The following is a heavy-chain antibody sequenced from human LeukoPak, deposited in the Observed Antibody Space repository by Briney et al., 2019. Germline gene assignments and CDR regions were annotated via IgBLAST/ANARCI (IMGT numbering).Heavy chain of an antibody. CDR1: GYTFNANY. D-gene: IGHD4-17*01. J-gene: IGHJ4*02. V-gene: IGHV1-2*02. CDR3: ASRADYGDYEEY. Sequence: GASVKVSCKPSGYTFNANYIQWVRQAPGQGLEWMGWINPDSGGTNYAQKFQGRVTMTRDTSISTAYMELSRLRSDDTAVYYCASRADYGDYEEYWGQGTLVTVSS. CDR2: INPDSGGT.